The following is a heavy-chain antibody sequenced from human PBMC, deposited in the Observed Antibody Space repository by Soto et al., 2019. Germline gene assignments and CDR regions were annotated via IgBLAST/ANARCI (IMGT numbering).Heavy chain of an antibody. CDR1: GGTFRSYA. Sequence: QVQLVQSGAEVKKPGSSVKVSCKASGGTFRSYAISWVRQAPGQGLEWMGGIIPIFGTASYAQTFQGRVTITADESTSTAYMELSSLRCEDTAVYCCAMSRYYEHWFDPWGQGTLVTVSS. D-gene: IGHD3-22*01. V-gene: IGHV1-69*01. CDR2: IIPIFGTA. CDR3: AMSRYYEHWFDP. J-gene: IGHJ5*02.